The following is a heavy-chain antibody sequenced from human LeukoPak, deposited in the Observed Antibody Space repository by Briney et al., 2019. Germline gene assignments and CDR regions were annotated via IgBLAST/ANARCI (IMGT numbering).Heavy chain of an antibody. CDR2: IKSKTDGGTT. CDR3: STLAAGTMVY. D-gene: IGHD3-10*01. J-gene: IGHJ4*02. Sequence: GGSLTPACPAAGPTSGNAWMKWVRHPPGEGREWVGRIKSKTDGGTTDYAAPVEGTFTISRDDSKNTLYLQMNSLKAEDTAVYFCSTLAAGTMVYWGQGTLVTVSS. V-gene: IGHV3-15*01. CDR1: GPTSGNAW.